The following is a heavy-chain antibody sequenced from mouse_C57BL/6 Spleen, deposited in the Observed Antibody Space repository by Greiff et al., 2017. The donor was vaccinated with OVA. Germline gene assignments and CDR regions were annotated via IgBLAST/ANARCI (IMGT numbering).Heavy chain of an antibody. J-gene: IGHJ4*01. CDR1: GFTFSSYA. D-gene: IGHD1-1*01. CDR2: ISSGGDYI. CDR3: TTVVATDAMDY. Sequence: EVNVVESGAGLVKPGGSLKLSCAASGFTFSSYAMSWVRQTPEKRLEWVAYISSGGDYIYYADTVKGRFTISRDNARNTLYLQMSSLKSEDTAMYYCTTVVATDAMDYWGQGTSVTVSS. V-gene: IGHV5-9-1*02.